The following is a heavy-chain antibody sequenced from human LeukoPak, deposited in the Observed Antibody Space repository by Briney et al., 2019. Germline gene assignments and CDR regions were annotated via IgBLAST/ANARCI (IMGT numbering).Heavy chain of an antibody. CDR2: IWYDGSSE. Sequence: GGSLRLSCAASGLTFSNFDMHWVRQAPGKGLEWVALIWYDGSSEYYADSVKGRLTISRDNSKNTLYLQMNSLRAEDTAVYYCARDHTSDDYLWGSYRHGDYFDYWGQGSLVTVSS. CDR3: ARDHTSDDYLWGSYRHGDYFDY. V-gene: IGHV3-33*01. D-gene: IGHD3-16*02. CDR1: GLTFSNFD. J-gene: IGHJ4*02.